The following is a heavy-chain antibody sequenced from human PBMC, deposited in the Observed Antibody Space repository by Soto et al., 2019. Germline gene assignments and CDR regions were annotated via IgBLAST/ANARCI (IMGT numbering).Heavy chain of an antibody. J-gene: IGHJ4*02. Sequence: QVQLQESGPGLVKPSQTLSLTCTVSGGSISSGDYYWSWIRQPPGKGLEWIGYIYYSGSTYYNPSLKSRVTISVDTSKNQFSLKLSSVTAADTAVYYCAREDPRTRYGSGPLRRGYWGQGTLVTVSS. CDR3: AREDPRTRYGSGPLRRGY. CDR2: IYYSGST. V-gene: IGHV4-30-4*01. D-gene: IGHD3-10*01. CDR1: GGSISSGDYY.